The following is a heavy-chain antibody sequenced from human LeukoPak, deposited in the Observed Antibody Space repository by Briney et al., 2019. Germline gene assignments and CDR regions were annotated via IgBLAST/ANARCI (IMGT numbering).Heavy chain of an antibody. Sequence: EASVKVSCKASGGTFSSYTISWVRQAPGQGLEWMGGIIPIFSTADYAQKFQGRVTITADESTSTTYMELSSLKSEDTAVYYCATTGGDIYYYYMDVWGKGTTVTISS. CDR1: GGTFSSYT. V-gene: IGHV1-69*13. J-gene: IGHJ6*03. CDR3: ATTGGDIYYYYMDV. CDR2: IIPIFSTA. D-gene: IGHD3-16*01.